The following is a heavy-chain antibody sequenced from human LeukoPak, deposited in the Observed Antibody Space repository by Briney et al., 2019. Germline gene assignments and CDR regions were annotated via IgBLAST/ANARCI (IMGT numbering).Heavy chain of an antibody. Sequence: GGSVRLSCAASGFTFSDYDMHWVRQATGKGLEWVSAIGTAGDTYYTRSVKGRFTISRENAKNSLYLQMNSLRAGDTAVYYCARVAKERVGGVYYFDYWGQGTLVTVSS. J-gene: IGHJ4*02. V-gene: IGHV3-13*01. CDR3: ARVAKERVGGVYYFDY. D-gene: IGHD1-1*01. CDR2: IGTAGDT. CDR1: GFTFSDYD.